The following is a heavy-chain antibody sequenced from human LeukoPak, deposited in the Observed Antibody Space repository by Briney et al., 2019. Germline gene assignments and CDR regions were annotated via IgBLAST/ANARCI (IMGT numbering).Heavy chain of an antibody. CDR1: GGSISSSSYY. Sequence: SETLSLTCTVSGGSISSSSYYWGWIRQPPGKGLEWIGSIYYSGSTYYNPSLKSRVTISVDTSKNQFSLKLSSVTAADTAVYYCARDSYYYDSSGYSPFQHWGQGTLVTVSS. D-gene: IGHD3-22*01. J-gene: IGHJ1*01. V-gene: IGHV4-39*07. CDR2: IYYSGST. CDR3: ARDSYYYDSSGYSPFQH.